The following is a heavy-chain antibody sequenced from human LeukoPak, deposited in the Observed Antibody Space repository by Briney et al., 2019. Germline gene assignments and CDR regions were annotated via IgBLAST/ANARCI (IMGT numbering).Heavy chain of an antibody. CDR1: GGSISSSSYY. J-gene: IGHJ4*02. Sequence: SETLSLTCSVCGGSISSSSYYWGWSRQPPGKGLEWNGRICYSGSTYYNPALKSRVTISVDTSTHQFSLKLSSVPAEDTAVYYCARGSMIVVVNAYWGQGTLVTASS. CDR2: ICYSGST. D-gene: IGHD3-22*01. V-gene: IGHV4-39*07. CDR3: ARGSMIVVVNAY.